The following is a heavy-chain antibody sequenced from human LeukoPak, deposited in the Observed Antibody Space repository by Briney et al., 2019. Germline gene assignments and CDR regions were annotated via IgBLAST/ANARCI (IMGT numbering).Heavy chain of an antibody. J-gene: IGHJ4*02. Sequence: GGSLRLSCGASGFTFSTHAMSWVRQAPGKGLEWVSSMGTSSRYIYYADSVRGRFTISRDNAKNSLYLQMNSLRAEDTAVYYCAREKDEDFDYWGQGTLVTVSS. CDR3: AREKDEDFDY. CDR1: GFTFSTHA. CDR2: MGTSSRYI. V-gene: IGHV3-21*01.